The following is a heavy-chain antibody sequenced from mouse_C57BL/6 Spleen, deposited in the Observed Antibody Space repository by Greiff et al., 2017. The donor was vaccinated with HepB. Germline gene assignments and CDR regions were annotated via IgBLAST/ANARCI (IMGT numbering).Heavy chain of an antibody. CDR2: ISGCGGNT. CDR3: ARRGYGNYPSFDY. CDR1: GFTFSSYT. D-gene: IGHD2-1*01. J-gene: IGHJ2*01. Sequence: EVKLVESGGGLVKPGGSLKLSCAASGFTFSSYTMSWVRQTPEKRLEWVATISGCGGNTYYPDSVKGRFTISRDNAKNTLYLQMSSLRSEDTALYYCARRGYGNYPSFDYWGQGTTLTVSS. V-gene: IGHV5-9*01.